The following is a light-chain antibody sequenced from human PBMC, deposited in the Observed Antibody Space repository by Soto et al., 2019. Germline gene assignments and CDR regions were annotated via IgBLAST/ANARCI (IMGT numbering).Light chain of an antibody. V-gene: IGKV1-9*01. CDR2: AAS. CDR1: QGISSY. J-gene: IGKJ4*01. Sequence: IQLTQSPSSPSASVGDRVTTTCRASQGISSYLAWYQQKPGKAPKLLIYAASTLQSGVPSRFSGSGYGTDFTLIISSLQPEDFATYYCQQVNSYPLTFGGGTKVDIK. CDR3: QQVNSYPLT.